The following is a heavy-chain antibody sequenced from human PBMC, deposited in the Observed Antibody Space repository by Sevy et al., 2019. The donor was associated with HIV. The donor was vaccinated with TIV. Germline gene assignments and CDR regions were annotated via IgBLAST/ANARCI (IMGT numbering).Heavy chain of an antibody. J-gene: IGHJ3*02. CDR1: GFTFSSYS. D-gene: IGHD5-18*01. CDR2: ISSSSSTI. Sequence: GGSLRLSCAASGFTFSSYSMNWVRQAPGKGLEWVSYISSSSSTIYYADSGKGRFTISRDNAKNSLYLQMNSLRDEDTAVYYCAMGLNRYSYGTDAFDIWGQGTMVTVSS. V-gene: IGHV3-48*02. CDR3: AMGLNRYSYGTDAFDI.